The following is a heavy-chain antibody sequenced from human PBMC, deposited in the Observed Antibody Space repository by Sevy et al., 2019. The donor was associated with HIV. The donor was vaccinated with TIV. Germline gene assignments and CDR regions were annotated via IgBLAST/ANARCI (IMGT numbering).Heavy chain of an antibody. Sequence: SETLSLTCAVYGGSFSGYYWSWIRQPPGKGLEWIGEITHSGGTNYNPSLKSRVTISVDTSKNQFSLRLNSVTAADTAVFYCARHCSGSGCSHGFDIWGQGTMVTVSS. CDR2: ITHSGGT. V-gene: IGHV4-34*01. CDR1: GGSFSGYY. J-gene: IGHJ3*02. D-gene: IGHD2-15*01. CDR3: ARHCSGSGCSHGFDI.